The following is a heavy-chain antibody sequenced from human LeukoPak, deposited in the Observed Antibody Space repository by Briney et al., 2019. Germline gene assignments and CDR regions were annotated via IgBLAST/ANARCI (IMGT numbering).Heavy chain of an antibody. CDR1: GFTFSDYS. Sequence: PGRSLRLSCAASGFTFSDYSMHWVRLSPGKGFEWVTVTSFDGTSKYYADSVRGRFTISRDNSKNTLFLQMNSLRAEDTAVYYCARGKCGGSGCSLRVRRLDYWGQGTLVTVSS. CDR2: TSFDGTSK. D-gene: IGHD2-15*01. V-gene: IGHV3-30-3*01. CDR3: ARGKCGGSGCSLRVRRLDY. J-gene: IGHJ4*02.